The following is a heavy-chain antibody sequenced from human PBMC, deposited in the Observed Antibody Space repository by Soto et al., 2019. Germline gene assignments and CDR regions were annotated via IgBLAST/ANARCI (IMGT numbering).Heavy chain of an antibody. D-gene: IGHD1-1*01. CDR2: IYYPGST. V-gene: IGHV4-59*08. CDR1: GGSISTYY. CDR3: ARHGGSGTTFTY. J-gene: IGHJ4*02. Sequence: SETLSLTCTVSGGSISTYYWSWIRQPPGKGLEWIGYIYYPGSTNYNPSLKSRVTISVDTSKNQFSLRLNSVTAADTAVYYCARHGGSGTTFTYWGQGTPVTVSS.